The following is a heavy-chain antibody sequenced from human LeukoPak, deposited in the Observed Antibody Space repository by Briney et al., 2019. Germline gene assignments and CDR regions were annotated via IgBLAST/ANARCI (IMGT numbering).Heavy chain of an antibody. D-gene: IGHD4-23*01. CDR2: IYSGGNS. V-gene: IGHV3-53*01. J-gene: IGHJ4*02. Sequence: GGSLRLSCAASGFTVSSNYMSWVRQAPGKGLEWVSIIYSGGNSYYADSVKGRFTISRDNSKNTLYLQMNSLRAEDTAVYYCARDFEGYGGNSYYFDYWGQGTLVTVSS. CDR3: ARDFEGYGGNSYYFDY. CDR1: GFTVSSNY.